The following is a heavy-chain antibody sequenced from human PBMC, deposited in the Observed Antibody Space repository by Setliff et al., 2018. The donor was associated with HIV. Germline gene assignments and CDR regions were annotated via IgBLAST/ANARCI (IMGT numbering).Heavy chain of an antibody. CDR3: ARGYYNFWSGYYDSRFPNPIDAFDI. Sequence: ASVKVSCKASGYTFSSYGISWARQAPGQGVEGMGWISAYNGNTNYAQKLQGRVTMTTDTSTSTAYMELRSLRSDDTAVYYCARGYYNFWSGYYDSRFPNPIDAFDIWGQGTMVTVSS. V-gene: IGHV1-18*01. CDR2: ISAYNGNT. CDR1: GYTFSSYG. J-gene: IGHJ3*02. D-gene: IGHD3-3*01.